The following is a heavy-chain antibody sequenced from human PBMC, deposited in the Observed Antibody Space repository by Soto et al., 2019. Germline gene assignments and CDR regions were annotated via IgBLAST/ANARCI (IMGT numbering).Heavy chain of an antibody. Sequence: EVQLVESGGGLVQPGMSLRLSCAVSGFTFDDYAMHWVRQAPGKGLEWVSGISWNSGNIGYADSVKGRFIVSRDNAKNFQYLQMNSLRPEDTALYYCARFPYTNFGGYYYRMDVWGQGTTVTVSS. CDR2: ISWNSGNI. V-gene: IGHV3-9*01. J-gene: IGHJ6*02. D-gene: IGHD4-4*01. CDR1: GFTFDDYA. CDR3: ARFPYTNFGGYYYRMDV.